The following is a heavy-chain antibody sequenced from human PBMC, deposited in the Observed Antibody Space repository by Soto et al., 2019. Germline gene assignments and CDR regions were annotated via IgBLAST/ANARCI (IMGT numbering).Heavy chain of an antibody. Sequence: QVQLVQSGAEVKKPGASVKVSCKVSGYTFTSYGISWVRQAPGQGLEWMGWISAYNGNTNYAQKLQGRVTMTTDTSTSTAYMELRSLRSDDTAVYYCARVTPMYYDFWSGDYGMDVWGQGTTVTVSS. D-gene: IGHD3-3*01. J-gene: IGHJ6*02. CDR1: GYTFTSYG. CDR3: ARVTPMYYDFWSGDYGMDV. CDR2: ISAYNGNT. V-gene: IGHV1-18*04.